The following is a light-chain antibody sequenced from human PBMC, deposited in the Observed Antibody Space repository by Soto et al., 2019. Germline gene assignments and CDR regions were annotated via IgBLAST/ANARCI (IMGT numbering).Light chain of an antibody. CDR2: KAS. J-gene: IGKJ1*01. CDR1: QSVDTC. CDR3: QQFYRYPWT. V-gene: IGKV1-5*03. Sequence: DIQMTQSPSTLSASVGDRVTITCRASQSVDTCLAWYQQKPGKAPHLLIYKASSLETGGPSRFSGSGSVTEFALTISSLQHDDFATYNCQQFYRYPWTFGQGTKVEIK.